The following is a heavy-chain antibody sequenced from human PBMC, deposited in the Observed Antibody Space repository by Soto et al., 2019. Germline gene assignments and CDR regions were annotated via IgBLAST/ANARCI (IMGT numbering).Heavy chain of an antibody. J-gene: IGHJ4*02. CDR1: GYTFNDFG. V-gene: IGHV1-18*01. Sequence: QVHLLQSGAEVQKPGASVKVSCKTSGYTFNDFGITWVRQAPGLGLEWLGWIYSKAGKMNFAPKFQNRVIMTTDTSTITACMELTSLTFDASAIYFCARDIAFDIDYWGQGTLVTVS. CDR3: ARDIAFDIDY. CDR2: IYSKAGKM. D-gene: IGHD2-15*01.